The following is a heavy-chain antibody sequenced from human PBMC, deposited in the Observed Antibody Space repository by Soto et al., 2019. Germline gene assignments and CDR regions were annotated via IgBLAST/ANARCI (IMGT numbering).Heavy chain of an antibody. CDR3: AKDPLRGVVVIVPAH. D-gene: IGHD3-22*01. CDR2: ISRSVAST. Sequence: GGSLRLSCAASGVTFSRYDMSWVRQAPGKGLEWVSAISRSVASTYYADSVEGRFTISRDNSKNTLYLQMNSLRAEDTAVYYCAKDPLRGVVVIVPAHWGQGTLVTVSS. V-gene: IGHV3-23*01. J-gene: IGHJ4*02. CDR1: GVTFSRYD.